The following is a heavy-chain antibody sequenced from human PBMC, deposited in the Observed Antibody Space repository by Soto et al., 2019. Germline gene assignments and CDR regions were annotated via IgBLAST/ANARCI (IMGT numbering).Heavy chain of an antibody. CDR2: IYHSGST. V-gene: IGHV4-30-2*01. CDR1: GGSISSGGYS. J-gene: IGHJ5*02. D-gene: IGHD2-8*01. Sequence: SETLSLTCAVSGGSISSGGYSWSWIRQPPGKGLEWIGYIYHSGSTYYNPSLKSRVTISVDRSKNQFSLKLSSVTAADTAVYYCARKPLSWFDPWGQGTLVTVSS. CDR3: ARKPLSWFDP.